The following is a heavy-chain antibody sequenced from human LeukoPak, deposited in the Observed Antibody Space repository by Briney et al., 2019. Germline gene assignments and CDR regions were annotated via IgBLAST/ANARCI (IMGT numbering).Heavy chain of an antibody. D-gene: IGHD6-19*01. CDR2: ISGSGGST. CDR1: GFTFSSYA. V-gene: IGHV3-23*01. CDR3: AKDRSSGWYDAFDI. Sequence: PGGSLRLSCAASGFTFSSYAMSWVRQAPGKGLEWVSSISGSGGSTYYSDSVKGRSTISRDNSKNTLYLQLNSLRAEDTAVYYCAKDRSSGWYDAFDIWGQGTMVIVSS. J-gene: IGHJ3*02.